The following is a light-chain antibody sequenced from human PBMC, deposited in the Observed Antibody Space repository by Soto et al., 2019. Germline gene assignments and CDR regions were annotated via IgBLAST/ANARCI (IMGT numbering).Light chain of an antibody. Sequence: EIVLTQSPGTLSLSPGERATLSCRASQSVSSNYLAWYQQKPGQAPRLLIYGASSRDTGIPDRFSGSGSGTDFTITISRLEPEDFAEYYCQQYGWSPYTFGQGTKLEIK. CDR2: GAS. CDR1: QSVSSNY. CDR3: QQYGWSPYT. J-gene: IGKJ2*01. V-gene: IGKV3-20*01.